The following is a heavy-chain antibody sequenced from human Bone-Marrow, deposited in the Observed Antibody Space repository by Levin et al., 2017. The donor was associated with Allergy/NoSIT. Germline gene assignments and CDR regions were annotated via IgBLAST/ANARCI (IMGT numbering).Heavy chain of an antibody. CDR1: GESVSSSGFY. CDR3: ARESVYYGSGSWIDC. D-gene: IGHD3-10*01. J-gene: IGHJ4*02. V-gene: IGHV4-31*02. CDR2: IYYPGNT. Sequence: NPSETLSLTCAVSGESVSSSGFYWTWIRQYPGKGLEWIGHIYYPGNTSYNPSLKSRVSISEDRSKNQFSLKLDSVTAADTAVYYCARESVYYGSGSWIDCWGQGTLVTVSS.